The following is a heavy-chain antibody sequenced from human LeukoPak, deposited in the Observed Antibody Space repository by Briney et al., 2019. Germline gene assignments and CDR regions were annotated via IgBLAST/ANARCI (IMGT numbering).Heavy chain of an antibody. CDR1: GYTFTGYY. CDR3: ARDRVYYDFSSVYYSPYFDY. J-gene: IGHJ4*02. CDR2: INPNSGGT. V-gene: IGHV1-2*02. D-gene: IGHD3-3*01. Sequence: ASVKVSCKASGYTFTGYYMHWVRQAPGQGLEWMGWINPNSGGTNYAQKFQGRVTMTRDTSISTAYMELSRLRSADTAVYYCARDRVYYDFSSVYYSPYFDYWGQGTLVTVSS.